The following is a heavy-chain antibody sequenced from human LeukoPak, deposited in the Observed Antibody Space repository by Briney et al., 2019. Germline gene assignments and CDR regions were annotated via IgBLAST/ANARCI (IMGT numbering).Heavy chain of an antibody. CDR2: IIPIFGTA. D-gene: IGHD2-15*01. J-gene: IGHJ3*01. Sequence: VASVKVSCKASGYTFTAYAISWVRQAPGQGLEWMGGIIPIFGTANYAQKFQGRVTITTDESTSTAYMGLSSLRSEDTAVYYCARDPEVGVVVVAGGAFDVWGQGTMVTVSS. V-gene: IGHV1-69*05. CDR1: GYTFTAYA. CDR3: ARDPEVGVVVVAGGAFDV.